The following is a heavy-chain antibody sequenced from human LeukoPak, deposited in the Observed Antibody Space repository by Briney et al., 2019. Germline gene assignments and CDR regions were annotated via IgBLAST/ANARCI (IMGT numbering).Heavy chain of an antibody. J-gene: IGHJ6*02. CDR1: GFTFSSYA. CDR2: ISGSGGST. Sequence: GGSLRLSCAASGFTFSSYAMSWVRQAPGKGLEWVSAISGSGGSTYYADSVKGRFTISTDNTKNTLYLHINSLGAEDTDVYYCAKGQVLPYYGMDVWGQGTTVTVSS. CDR3: AKGQVLPYYGMDV. D-gene: IGHD3-10*01. V-gene: IGHV3-23*01.